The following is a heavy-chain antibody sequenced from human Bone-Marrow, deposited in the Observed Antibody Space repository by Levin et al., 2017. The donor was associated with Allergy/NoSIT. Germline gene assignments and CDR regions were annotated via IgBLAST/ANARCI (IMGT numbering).Heavy chain of an antibody. D-gene: IGHD5-24*01. CDR3: ARVSGTTNRWLLLSTWYFDL. CDR1: GFIFNSYA. J-gene: IGHJ2*01. CDR2: ISASRTST. V-gene: IGHV3-23*01. Sequence: GESLKISCAASGFIFNSYALSWVRQAPGKGLEWVSTISASRTSTYYAGSVKGRFTISRDNSKDTLFLQMKSLRAEDTAVYYCARVSGTTNRWLLLSTWYFDLWGRGALVTVST.